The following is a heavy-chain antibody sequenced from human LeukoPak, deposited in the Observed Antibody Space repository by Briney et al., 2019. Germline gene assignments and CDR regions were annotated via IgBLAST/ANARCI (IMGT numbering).Heavy chain of an antibody. CDR3: ARGVGSSWYPYYYYYMDV. Sequence: SETLSLTCTVSGGSIDSYYWSWIRQPPGKGLEWIGYIYYSGSTNYNPSLKSRVTMSVDTSKNQFSLKLSSVTAADTAVYYCARGVGSSWYPYYYYYMDVWGKGTTVTVSS. D-gene: IGHD6-13*01. CDR1: GGSIDSYY. CDR2: IYYSGST. J-gene: IGHJ6*03. V-gene: IGHV4-59*08.